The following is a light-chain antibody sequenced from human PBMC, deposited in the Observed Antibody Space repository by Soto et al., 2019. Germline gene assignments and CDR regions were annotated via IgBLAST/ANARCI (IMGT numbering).Light chain of an antibody. J-gene: IGKJ1*01. CDR1: QSFSNNN. V-gene: IGKV3-20*01. Sequence: EIVLTQSPGTLSLSPGERATLSCRASQSFSNNNLAWYQQKPGQAPRLLIYGASSRATGIPDRFSGSGSGTDFTLTISRLEPEDFAVYYCQQYRDSRTFGQGTKVEIK. CDR2: GAS. CDR3: QQYRDSRT.